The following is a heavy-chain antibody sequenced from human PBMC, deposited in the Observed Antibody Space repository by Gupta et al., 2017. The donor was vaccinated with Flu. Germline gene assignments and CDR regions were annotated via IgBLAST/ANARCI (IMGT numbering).Heavy chain of an antibody. CDR2: FSWNSGSI. D-gene: IGHD3-16*01. J-gene: IGHJ6*03. V-gene: IGHV3-9*01. CDR3: AKDGVFGGYMDV. Sequence: EVKLVESGGGLVQPGRSLRLSCEASGFTFDDTAMNWVREGEGKGLEWVSGFSWNSGSIGYADSVKVRFTISRDNAKNSLYLQMNSLRAEDTALYYCAKDGVFGGYMDVWGKGTTVTVSS. CDR1: GFTFDDTA.